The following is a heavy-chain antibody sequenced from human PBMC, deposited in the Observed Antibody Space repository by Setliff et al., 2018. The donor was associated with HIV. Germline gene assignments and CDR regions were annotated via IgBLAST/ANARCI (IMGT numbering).Heavy chain of an antibody. D-gene: IGHD3-9*01. V-gene: IGHV1-24*01. CDR3: AREHDTLTGYSFDY. Sequence: ASVKVSCKVFGYTLAALSIHWVRQAPGKGLEWMGGFDPEDGERINAEKFQGRVTITRDTSASTAYMELSSLRSEDTAVYYCAREHDTLTGYSFDYWGQGTLVTVSS. J-gene: IGHJ4*02. CDR2: FDPEDGER. CDR1: GYTLAALS.